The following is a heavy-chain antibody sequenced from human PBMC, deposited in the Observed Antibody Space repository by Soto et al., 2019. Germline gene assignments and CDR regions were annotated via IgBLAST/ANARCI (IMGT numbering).Heavy chain of an antibody. V-gene: IGHV3-23*01. Sequence: EVQLLESGGGLVQPGGSLRLSCAASGFTFSSYGINWVRQAPGKGLEWVSGISGNGGSTYYADSVKGRFTISRDNSKNTLYLQMNSLRAEDTAVYYCAKMGAKLRYFDWLLDYFDYWGQGTLVTVSS. CDR2: ISGNGGST. CDR3: AKMGAKLRYFDWLLDYFDY. D-gene: IGHD3-9*01. J-gene: IGHJ4*02. CDR1: GFTFSSYG.